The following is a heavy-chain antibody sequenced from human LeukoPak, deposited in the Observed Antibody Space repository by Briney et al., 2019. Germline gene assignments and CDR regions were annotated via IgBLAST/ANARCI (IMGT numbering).Heavy chain of an antibody. J-gene: IGHJ4*02. Sequence: SETLSLTCAVYGGSFSGYYWSWIRQPPGKGLEWIGEINHSGSTYYNPSLKSRVTISVDTSKNLFSLKLSSVTAADTAVYYCARASTGDRPRRYFNSWGQGTLVTVSS. CDR1: GGSFSGYY. CDR3: ARASTGDRPRRYFNS. D-gene: IGHD7-27*01. V-gene: IGHV4-34*01. CDR2: INHSGST.